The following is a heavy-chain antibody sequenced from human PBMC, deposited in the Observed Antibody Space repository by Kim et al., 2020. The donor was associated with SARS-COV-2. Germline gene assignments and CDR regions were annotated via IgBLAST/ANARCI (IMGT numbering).Heavy chain of an antibody. D-gene: IGHD3-22*01. Sequence: KSRVTISVDTSKNQFSLKLSSVTAADTAVYYCARTSWYYYDSSGYYLDYWGQGTLVTVSS. V-gene: IGHV4-34*01. J-gene: IGHJ4*02. CDR3: ARTSWYYYDSSGYYLDY.